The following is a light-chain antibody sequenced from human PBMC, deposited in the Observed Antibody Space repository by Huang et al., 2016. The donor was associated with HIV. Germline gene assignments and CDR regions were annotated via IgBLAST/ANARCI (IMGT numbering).Light chain of an antibody. CDR1: QDISSS. J-gene: IGKJ2*01. CDR2: AAS. Sequence: DIQMTQSPSSLSASVGGRVTITCRATQDISSSLAWYQQKPGKAPTLLLSAASRLERRVPSRFGGSGAGTEYTLTIDSLQPEDFASYLCQQYYLTPYSFGQGTKLEI. CDR3: QQYYLTPYS. V-gene: IGKV1-NL1*01.